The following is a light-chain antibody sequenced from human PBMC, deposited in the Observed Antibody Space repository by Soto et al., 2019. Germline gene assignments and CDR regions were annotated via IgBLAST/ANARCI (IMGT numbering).Light chain of an antibody. J-gene: IGLJ3*02. V-gene: IGLV2-14*03. CDR2: EVS. Sequence: QSALTQPASVSGPPGQSITISCTGTSSDVGGYNFVSWYQQHPGKAPKLMIYEVSNRPSGVSNRFSGSKSGNTASLTISGLQPEDEADYYCASYTSGGKLFGGGTKLTVL. CDR1: SSDVGGYNF. CDR3: ASYTSGGKL.